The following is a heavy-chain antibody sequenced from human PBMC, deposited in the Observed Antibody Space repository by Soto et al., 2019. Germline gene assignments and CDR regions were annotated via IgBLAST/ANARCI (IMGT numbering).Heavy chain of an antibody. J-gene: IGHJ4*02. Sequence: QITLKESGPTLVKPTQTLTMTCTVSGFSVSTRGVGVGWIRQPPGKALEWVALSYWDGDDRYSPSLKNRLTIINDSAKKLVVLTMTNMDPADTATYYCARQQYGGRYLAYWGQGSLVHVSS. CDR3: ARQQYGGRYLAY. D-gene: IGHD3-10*01. CDR2: SYWDGDD. CDR1: GFSVSTRGVG. V-gene: IGHV2-5*02.